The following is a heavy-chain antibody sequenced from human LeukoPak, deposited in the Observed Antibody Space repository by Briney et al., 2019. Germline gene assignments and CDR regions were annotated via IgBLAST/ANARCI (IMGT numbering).Heavy chain of an antibody. D-gene: IGHD6-19*01. CDR2: INPNSGGT. CDR1: GYTFTCYY. CDR3: ASTTYSSGWYDY. J-gene: IGHJ4*02. Sequence: ASVKVSCKASGYTFTCYYMHWVRQAPGQGLEWMGWINPNSGGTNYAQKFQGRVTMTRDTSISTAYMELSRLRSDDTAVYYCASTTYSSGWYDYWGQGTLVTVSS. V-gene: IGHV1-2*02.